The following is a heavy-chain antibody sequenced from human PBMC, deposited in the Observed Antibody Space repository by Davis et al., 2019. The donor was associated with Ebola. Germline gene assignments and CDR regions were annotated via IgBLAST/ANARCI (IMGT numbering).Heavy chain of an antibody. CDR1: GGPISSHY. J-gene: IGHJ5*02. CDR2: IYNSGGT. D-gene: IGHD3-22*01. V-gene: IGHV4-59*11. Sequence: PSETLSLTCTVSGGPISSHYWSWIRRPPGKGLEWIGYIYNSGGTKYNPSLKSRVTISVDTSKNQFSLNLTSVSAADTAVYYCARGIVVSQFDPWGQGTLVTVSS. CDR3: ARGIVVSQFDP.